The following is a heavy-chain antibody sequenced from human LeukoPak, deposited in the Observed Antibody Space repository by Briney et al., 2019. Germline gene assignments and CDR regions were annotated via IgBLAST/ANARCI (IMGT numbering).Heavy chain of an antibody. V-gene: IGHV3-30*02. CDR1: GFTFSSYG. Sequence: GRSLRLACAASGFTFSSYGMHWVRQAPGKGLEWVASIRYDGSNEYYAASVKGRFTISRDNSKNTLYLQMSSLRAEDTAGYYCAKEGEVTYYDFWSGYYPYYYYMDVWGKGTTVTVSS. CDR2: IRYDGSNE. CDR3: AKEGEVTYYDFWSGYYPYYYYMDV. J-gene: IGHJ6*03. D-gene: IGHD3-3*01.